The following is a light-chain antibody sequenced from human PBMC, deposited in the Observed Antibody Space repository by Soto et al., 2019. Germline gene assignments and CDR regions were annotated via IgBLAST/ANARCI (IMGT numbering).Light chain of an antibody. Sequence: DIQMTQSPSTLSASVGDIVTITCRASQSMSVYLAWYQQRPREAPKLLIYGGSSLESGVQSRFSGSGSGTEFTLTISSLQPTDFATYYCHQYGTSSPTFVQGTKLEI. J-gene: IGKJ2*01. V-gene: IGKV1-5*01. CDR3: HQYGTSSPT. CDR1: QSMSVY. CDR2: GGS.